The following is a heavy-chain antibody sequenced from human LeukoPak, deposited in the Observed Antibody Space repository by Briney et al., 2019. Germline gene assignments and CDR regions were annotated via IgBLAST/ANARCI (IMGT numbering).Heavy chain of an antibody. Sequence: SETLSLTCTVSGGSISSYYWSWIRQPPGKGLEWIGYIYYSGSTNYNPSLKSRVTISVDTSKNQFSLKLSSVTAVDTAVYYCARGKLGYCSGGSCYFDYWGQGTLVTVSS. D-gene: IGHD2-15*01. CDR3: ARGKLGYCSGGSCYFDY. CDR2: IYYSGST. J-gene: IGHJ4*02. V-gene: IGHV4-59*01. CDR1: GGSISSYY.